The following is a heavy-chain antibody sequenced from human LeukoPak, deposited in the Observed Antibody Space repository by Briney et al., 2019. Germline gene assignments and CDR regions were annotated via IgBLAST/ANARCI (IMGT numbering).Heavy chain of an antibody. CDR1: GYTFTSYG. CDR3: AGEYSSSSRRREDY. CDR2: ISAYNGNT. V-gene: IGHV1-18*01. Sequence: ASVKVSCKASGYTFTSYGISWVRQAPGQGLECMGWISAYNGNTNYAQKFQGRVTMTTDTSTRTAYMELRSLRSEDTAVYYCAGEYSSSSRRREDYWGQGTLVTVSS. D-gene: IGHD6-6*01. J-gene: IGHJ4*02.